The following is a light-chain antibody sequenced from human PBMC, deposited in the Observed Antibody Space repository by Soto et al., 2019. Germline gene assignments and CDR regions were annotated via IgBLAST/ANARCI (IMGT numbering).Light chain of an antibody. Sequence: EVVLTQSPATLSLSPGERASLSCRASQSVSTNLAWYQQKPGQAPSLLIYGASTRATGIPARFSGSGSATEFPLTISSLQSEDFAVYYCQQYNDRPPWTFGQGTKVEIK. CDR1: QSVSTN. V-gene: IGKV3D-15*01. CDR2: GAS. J-gene: IGKJ1*01. CDR3: QQYNDRPPWT.